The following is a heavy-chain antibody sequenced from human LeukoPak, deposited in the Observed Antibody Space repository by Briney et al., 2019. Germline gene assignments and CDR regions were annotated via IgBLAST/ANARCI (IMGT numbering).Heavy chain of an antibody. Sequence: PGGSLRLSCAGSGFTFSSYSMNWVRQAPGKGLEWVSSISSSSSYIYFADSVKGRFTISRDNAKNSLYLQMNSLRAEDTAVHYCAREPTGTASCPWGQGTLVTVSS. CDR1: GFTFSSYS. J-gene: IGHJ5*02. CDR3: AREPTGTASCP. V-gene: IGHV3-21*01. D-gene: IGHD5-18*01. CDR2: ISSSSSYI.